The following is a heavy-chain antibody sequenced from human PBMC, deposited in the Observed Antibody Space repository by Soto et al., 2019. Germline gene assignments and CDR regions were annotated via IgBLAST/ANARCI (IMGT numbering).Heavy chain of an antibody. CDR1: GFTFRSYA. Sequence: PGGSLRLSCAASGFTFRSYAMSWVRQAPGKGLEWVSGLSGSGGSTNYADSVKGRFMISRDNAKNTLYLQMNSLRAEDTAVYYCARSGCIGGSCWVYWGQGTLVTVSS. CDR3: ARSGCIGGSCWVY. D-gene: IGHD2-15*01. V-gene: IGHV3-23*01. J-gene: IGHJ4*02. CDR2: LSGSGGST.